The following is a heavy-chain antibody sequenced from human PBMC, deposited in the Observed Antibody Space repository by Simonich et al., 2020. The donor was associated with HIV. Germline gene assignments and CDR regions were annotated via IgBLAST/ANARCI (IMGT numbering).Heavy chain of an antibody. V-gene: IGHV1-69*13. CDR3: ARKGGGRGVYYFDY. Sequence: VQLVQSGAEVKKLGSSVKVSCKASVGTFSSFVLSWVRQAPGLWLGWVGGIIPIVGTANYAQMFQGIVTITADESTSTASMELSSLRSEDTGIYYCARKGGGRGVYYFDYWGQGTLVTVSS. J-gene: IGHJ4*02. CDR2: IIPIVGTA. CDR1: VGTFSSFV. D-gene: IGHD3-10*01.